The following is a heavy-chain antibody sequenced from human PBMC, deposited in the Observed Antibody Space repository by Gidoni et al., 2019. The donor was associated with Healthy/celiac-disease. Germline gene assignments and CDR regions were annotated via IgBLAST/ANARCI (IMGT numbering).Heavy chain of an antibody. V-gene: IGHV3-23*01. CDR2: ISGSGGST. J-gene: IGHJ3*02. D-gene: IGHD2-8*01. Sequence: EVQLLESGGGLVQPGGSLRLSCAASGYTFSSYAMSWVRQAPGKGLEWVSAISGSGGSTYYADSVKGRFTNSRDNSKNTLYLQMNSLRAEDTAVYYCAKVADIVLMVYAITRSDAFDIWGQGTMVTVSS. CDR1: GYTFSSYA. CDR3: AKVADIVLMVYAITRSDAFDI.